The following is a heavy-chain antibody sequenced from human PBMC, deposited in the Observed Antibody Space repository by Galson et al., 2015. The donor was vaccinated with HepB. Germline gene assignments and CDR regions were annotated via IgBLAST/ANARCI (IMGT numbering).Heavy chain of an antibody. Sequence: GKGLEWIGEIYHSGSTNYNPSLKSRVTISLDKSKNQFSLRLSSVTAADTAVYYCARRGGGYAYDAFDIWGQGTMVTVSS. CDR2: IYHSGST. CDR3: ARRGGGYAYDAFDI. J-gene: IGHJ3*02. D-gene: IGHD5-12*01. V-gene: IGHV4-4*02.